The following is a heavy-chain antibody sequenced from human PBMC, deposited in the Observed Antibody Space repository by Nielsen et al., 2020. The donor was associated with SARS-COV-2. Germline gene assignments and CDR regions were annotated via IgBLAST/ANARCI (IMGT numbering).Heavy chain of an antibody. CDR2: ILHYGGNV. CDR3: ANFPYCSGGSCYLGSY. V-gene: IGHV3-30*04. J-gene: IGHJ4*02. D-gene: IGHD2-15*01. CDR1: GFSFMTYN. Sequence: GGSLRLSCTASGFSFMTYNMHWVRQAPGKGLEWVAAILHYGGNVYHADSVKGRFTISRDNSKNTLYLQMNSLRAEDTAVYYCANFPYCSGGSCYLGSYWGQGTLVTVSS.